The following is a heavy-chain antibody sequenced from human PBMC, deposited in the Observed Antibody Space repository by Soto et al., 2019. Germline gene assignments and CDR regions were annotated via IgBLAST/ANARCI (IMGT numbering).Heavy chain of an antibody. Sequence: ASVKVSCKASGGTFSSYAISWVRQAPGQGLEWMGGIIPIFGTANYAQKFQGRVTITADESTSTAYMELSSLRSEDTAVYYCARGRGYSSGWYDYYYGMDVWGQGTTVTVSS. J-gene: IGHJ6*02. CDR3: ARGRGYSSGWYDYYYGMDV. D-gene: IGHD6-19*01. CDR2: IIPIFGTA. CDR1: GGTFSSYA. V-gene: IGHV1-69*13.